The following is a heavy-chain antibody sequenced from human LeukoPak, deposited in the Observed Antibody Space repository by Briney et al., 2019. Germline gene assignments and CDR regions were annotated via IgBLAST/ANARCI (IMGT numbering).Heavy chain of an antibody. CDR2: IWYDGSNK. Sequence: PGGSLRLSCAASGFTFSSYGMHWVRQAPGKGLEWVAVIWYDGSNKYYADSVKGRFTISRDNSKNTLYLQINSLRAEDTAVYYCARGYGSGNYFDYWGQGTLVTVSS. J-gene: IGHJ4*02. D-gene: IGHD3-10*01. CDR1: GFTFSSYG. V-gene: IGHV3-33*01. CDR3: ARGYGSGNYFDY.